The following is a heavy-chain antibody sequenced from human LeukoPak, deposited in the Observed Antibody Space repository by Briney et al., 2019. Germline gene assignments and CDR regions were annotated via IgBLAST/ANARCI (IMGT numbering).Heavy chain of an antibody. CDR3: ARDRRYCTGGTCYLDPYFDY. CDR1: GGSISSSNW. D-gene: IGHD2-8*02. J-gene: IGHJ4*02. Sequence: SETLSLTCAVSGGSISSSNWWSWVRQPPGKGLEWIGEIYHSGSTNYNPSLTSRVTISMNTSKNQFSLKLKSVTSADTAVYYCARDRRYCTGGTCYLDPYFDYWGQGTLVTVSS. CDR2: IYHSGST. V-gene: IGHV4-4*02.